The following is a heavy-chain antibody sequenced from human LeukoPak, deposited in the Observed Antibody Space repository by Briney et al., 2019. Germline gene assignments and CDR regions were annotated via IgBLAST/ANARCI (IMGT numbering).Heavy chain of an antibody. J-gene: IGHJ4*02. D-gene: IGHD3-10*01. Sequence: ASVKVSCKASGYTFTSYAMHWVRQAPGQRLEWMGWINAGNGNTKYSQEFQGRVTMTRNTSISTAYMELSSLRSEDTAVYYCARSYGSGREILLKRDFDYWGQGTLVTVSS. V-gene: IGHV1-3*03. CDR1: GYTFTSYA. CDR2: INAGNGNT. CDR3: ARSYGSGREILLKRDFDY.